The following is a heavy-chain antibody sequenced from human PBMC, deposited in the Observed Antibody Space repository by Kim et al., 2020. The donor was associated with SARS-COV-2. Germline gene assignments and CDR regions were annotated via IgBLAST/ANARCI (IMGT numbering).Heavy chain of an antibody. J-gene: IGHJ5*02. Sequence: SLKSRVTISVDTSKNQFSLKLSSVTAADTAVYYCARDPTTYCGSTSCYFPWGQGTLVTVSS. D-gene: IGHD2-2*01. CDR3: ARDPTTYCGSTSCYFP. V-gene: IGHV4-59*01.